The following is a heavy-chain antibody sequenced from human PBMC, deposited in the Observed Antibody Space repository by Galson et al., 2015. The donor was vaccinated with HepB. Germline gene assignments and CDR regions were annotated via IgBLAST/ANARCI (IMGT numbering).Heavy chain of an antibody. D-gene: IGHD2-21*02. V-gene: IGHV2-5*01. CDR3: AHSPYFGVDCDKPYYFDY. CDR1: GFSLKTTGLG. CDR2: IYWNDDK. Sequence: PALVKPTQTLTLTCTFSGFSLKTTGLGVGWIRQPPGKALEWVALIYWNDDKRYSPSLKTRLTITKDTSNNQVVLTMANLDPVDTATYYCAHSPYFGVDCDKPYYFDYWGQGTLVTVSS. J-gene: IGHJ4*02.